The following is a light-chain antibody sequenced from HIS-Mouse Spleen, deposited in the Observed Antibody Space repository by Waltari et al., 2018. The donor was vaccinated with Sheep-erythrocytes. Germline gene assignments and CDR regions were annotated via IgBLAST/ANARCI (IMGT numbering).Light chain of an antibody. CDR3: QQYNSYSTWT. V-gene: IGKV1-5*03. CDR1: QSISSW. CDR2: KAS. J-gene: IGKJ1*01. Sequence: DIQMTQSPSTLSASVGDRVTNPCRASQSISSWLAWNQQKPGKAPKLLIYKASSLESGVPSRFSGSGSGTEFTLTISSLQPDDFATYYCQQYNSYSTWTFGQGTKVEIK.